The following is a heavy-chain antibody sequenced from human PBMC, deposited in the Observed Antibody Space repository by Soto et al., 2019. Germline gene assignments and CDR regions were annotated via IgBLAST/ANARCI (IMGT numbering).Heavy chain of an antibody. CDR3: GRAPRRYTMNL. Sequence: PSETLSLTCTVSGGSISSGGYYWSWIRQHPGKGLEWIGYIYYSGSTYYNPSLKSRVTISVDTSKNQFSLKLSSVTAADTSVYYCGRAPRRYTMNLWGQGTLVTVSS. CDR2: IYYSGST. V-gene: IGHV4-31*03. CDR1: GGSISSGGYY. J-gene: IGHJ5*02. D-gene: IGHD3-22*01.